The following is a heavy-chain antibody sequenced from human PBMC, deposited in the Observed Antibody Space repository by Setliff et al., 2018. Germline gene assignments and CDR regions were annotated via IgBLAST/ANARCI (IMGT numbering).Heavy chain of an antibody. CDR3: AGGQPLVRKYYYYMDV. CDR1: GGTFSNSA. V-gene: IGHV1-69*13. J-gene: IGHJ6*03. D-gene: IGHD3-10*01. CDR2: IIPIRGAA. Sequence: SVKVSCKAFGGTFSNSAINWVRQAPGQGLEWMGGIIPIRGAADYAQKFQGKVIITADGSTSTAYMELTSLRSDDAAVYYCAGGQPLVRKYYYYMDVWGKGTTVTVSS.